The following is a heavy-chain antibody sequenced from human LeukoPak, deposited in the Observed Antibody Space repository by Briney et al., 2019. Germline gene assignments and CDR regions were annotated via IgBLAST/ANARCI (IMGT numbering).Heavy chain of an antibody. D-gene: IGHD5-18*01. J-gene: IGHJ4*02. Sequence: SVKVSCKASGGTFSSYAISWVRQAPGQGLKWMGGIIPIFGTANYAQKFQGRVTITTDESTSTAYMELSSLRSEDTAVYYCARREYSYGYDYFDYWGQGTLVTVSS. V-gene: IGHV1-69*05. CDR3: ARREYSYGYDYFDY. CDR2: IIPIFGTA. CDR1: GGTFSSYA.